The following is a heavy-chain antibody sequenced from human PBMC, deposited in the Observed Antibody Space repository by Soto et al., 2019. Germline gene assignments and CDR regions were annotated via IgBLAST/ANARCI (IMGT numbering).Heavy chain of an antibody. D-gene: IGHD3-9*01. Sequence: LRLSCAASGFTFSDSYMSWIRQAAGKGLEWISYITFSGNTVYYADSLKGRFTISRDNAKNSLYLQMNRLRAEDTAVYYCAKWDWLFQFDYWGQGTLVTVSS. V-gene: IGHV3-11*01. CDR3: AKWDWLFQFDY. CDR2: ITFSGNTV. J-gene: IGHJ4*02. CDR1: GFTFSDSY.